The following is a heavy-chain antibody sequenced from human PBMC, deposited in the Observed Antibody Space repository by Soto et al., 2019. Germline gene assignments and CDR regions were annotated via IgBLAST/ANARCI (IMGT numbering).Heavy chain of an antibody. Sequence: GGSLRLSCAASGFTFSSYVMSWARQAPGKGLEWVSLISATGGGTYYADSVKGRFTISRDNSHNTLYLQVHSLTAGDTAVYYCAKDRRAGGNSAFYFDFWGQGAQVTVSS. CDR3: AKDRRAGGNSAFYFDF. J-gene: IGHJ4*02. V-gene: IGHV3-23*01. CDR1: GFTFSSYV. CDR2: ISATGGGT. D-gene: IGHD3-16*01.